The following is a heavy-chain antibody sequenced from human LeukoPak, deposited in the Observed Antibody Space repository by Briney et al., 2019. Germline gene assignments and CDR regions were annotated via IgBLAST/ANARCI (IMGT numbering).Heavy chain of an antibody. J-gene: IGHJ4*02. D-gene: IGHD5-24*01. Sequence: GGSLRLSCVVSGFNFDNFAMYWVRQPLGKGLEWVAVISHDERTKYYADSMKGRITISRDNSKNTLFLQMNNLRTEDTAVYFCARPSPPGDGYNPPDHWGQGTLVTVSS. CDR2: ISHDERTK. CDR3: ARPSPPGDGYNPPDH. V-gene: IGHV3-30*04. CDR1: GFNFDNFA.